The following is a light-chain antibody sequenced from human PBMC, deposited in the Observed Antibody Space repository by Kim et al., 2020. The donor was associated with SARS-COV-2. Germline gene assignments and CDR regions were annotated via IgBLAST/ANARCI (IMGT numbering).Light chain of an antibody. CDR3: QQSYSTPQIT. V-gene: IGKV1-39*01. CDR2: AAS. Sequence: SVGDRVTSTCRASQSISSYLNWYQQKPGKAPKLLIYAASSLQSGVPSRFSGSGSGTDFTLTISSLQPEDFATYYCQQSYSTPQITFGPGTKVDIK. CDR1: QSISSY. J-gene: IGKJ3*01.